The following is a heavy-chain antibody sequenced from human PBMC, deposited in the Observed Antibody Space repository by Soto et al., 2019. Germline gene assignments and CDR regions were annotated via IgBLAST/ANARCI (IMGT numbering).Heavy chain of an antibody. V-gene: IGHV4-39*01. D-gene: IGHD6-19*01. Sequence: SETLSLTCSVSGGSINSSSYFWGWVRQPPGKGLEWIGSIYYSGSTYYNPSLRSRVTISVDTSKNQFSLKLSSVTAADTAVFYCARHYSSGSRNWFDPWGQGXLVTVYS. CDR1: GGSINSSSYF. CDR3: ARHYSSGSRNWFDP. CDR2: IYYSGST. J-gene: IGHJ5*02.